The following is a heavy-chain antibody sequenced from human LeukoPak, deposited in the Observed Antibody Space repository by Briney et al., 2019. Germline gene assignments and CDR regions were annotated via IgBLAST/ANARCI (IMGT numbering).Heavy chain of an antibody. Sequence: GGSLRLSCAASGFTFSDYEMTWVRQAPGKGLEWLSYIDSSGITISYADSVKGRFTISRDNAKNSLYLQMNSLRAEDTAVYYCSGGEYWGQGAQVTVPS. V-gene: IGHV3-48*03. J-gene: IGHJ4*02. CDR3: SGGEY. CDR2: IDSSGITI. CDR1: GFTFSDYE.